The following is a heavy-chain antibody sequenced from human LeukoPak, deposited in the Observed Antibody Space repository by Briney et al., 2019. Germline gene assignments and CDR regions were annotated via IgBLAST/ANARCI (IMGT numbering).Heavy chain of an antibody. CDR2: IYYSGST. CDR1: GGSISSGGYY. D-gene: IGHD3-10*01. Sequence: SQTPSLTCTVSGGSISSGGYYWSWIRQHPGKGLEWIGYIYYSGSTYYNPSLKSRVTISVDTSKNQFSLKLSSVTAADTAVYYCARYADREGSFDYWGQGTLVTVSS. V-gene: IGHV4-31*03. CDR3: ARYADREGSFDY. J-gene: IGHJ4*02.